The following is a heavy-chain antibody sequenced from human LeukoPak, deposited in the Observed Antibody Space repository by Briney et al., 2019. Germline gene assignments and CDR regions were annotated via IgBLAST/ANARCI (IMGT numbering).Heavy chain of an antibody. Sequence: PGGSLRLSCAASGFTFSTYGMHWVRQAPGKGLEWAAVISYDGSNKYYADSVKGRFTISRDNSKNTLYLQMSSLRAEDTAVYYCAKDLGDYDFWSGYVDYWGQGTLVTVSS. CDR3: AKDLGDYDFWSGYVDY. CDR1: GFTFSTYG. V-gene: IGHV3-30*18. J-gene: IGHJ4*02. D-gene: IGHD3-3*01. CDR2: ISYDGSNK.